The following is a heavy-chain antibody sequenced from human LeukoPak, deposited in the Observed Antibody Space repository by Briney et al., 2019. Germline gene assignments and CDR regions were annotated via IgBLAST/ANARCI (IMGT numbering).Heavy chain of an antibody. CDR2: MYYGGSP. V-gene: IGHV4-59*13. J-gene: IGHJ5*02. D-gene: IGHD1-26*01. Sequence: PSETLSLTCTVSGGSIGNYHWSWIRQPPGKGLEWIGYMYYGGSPNYNPSLKSRVITSLDTSKKQFSLKLNSVTTADTAVYYCVTGRYSYGWYDHWGQGILVIVSS. CDR3: VTGRYSYGWYDH. CDR1: GGSIGNYH.